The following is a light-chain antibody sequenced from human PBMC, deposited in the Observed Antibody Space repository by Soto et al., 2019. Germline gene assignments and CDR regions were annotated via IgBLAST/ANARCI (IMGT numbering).Light chain of an antibody. J-gene: IGLJ1*01. Sequence: QSVLTQPPPASGAPGKSVAISFTGTSSDVGGYNYVSWYQQYPGKAPKLMIYDVSKRPSGVPDRFSGSKSGNTASLTVSGLQAEDEADYYCSSYAGAHIVFGTGTKATVL. CDR2: DVS. V-gene: IGLV2-8*01. CDR3: SSYAGAHIV. CDR1: SSDVGGYNY.